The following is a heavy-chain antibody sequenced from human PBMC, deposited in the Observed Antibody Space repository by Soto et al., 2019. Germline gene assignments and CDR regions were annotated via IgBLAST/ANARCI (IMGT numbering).Heavy chain of an antibody. Sequence: ASVKVSCKASGYTFTSHYMHWVRQSPGQGLEWMGIINPSGGSTSYAQKFQGRVTMTRDTSTSTVYMELSSLRSEDTAVYYCAISGVLVDAFDIWGQGTMVTVSS. D-gene: IGHD3-10*01. CDR2: INPSGGST. V-gene: IGHV1-46*01. CDR3: AISGVLVDAFDI. CDR1: GYTFTSHY. J-gene: IGHJ3*02.